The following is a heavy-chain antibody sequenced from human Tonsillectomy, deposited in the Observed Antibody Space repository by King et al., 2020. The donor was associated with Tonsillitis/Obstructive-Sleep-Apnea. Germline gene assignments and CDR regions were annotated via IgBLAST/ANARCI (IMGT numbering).Heavy chain of an antibody. CDR3: AREGSSSWNRDFDY. D-gene: IGHD6-13*01. J-gene: IGHJ4*02. CDR1: GYTFTTYA. Sequence: VQLVESGSELKKPGASVKVSCKASGYTFTTYAMNWVRQAPGQGLEWMGWSNTNTGNPTYAQGFTGRFVFSLDTSVSTAYLQNSRLKAEDTAVYYCAREGSSSWNRDFDYWGQGTLVTVSS. CDR2: SNTNTGNP. V-gene: IGHV7-4-1*02.